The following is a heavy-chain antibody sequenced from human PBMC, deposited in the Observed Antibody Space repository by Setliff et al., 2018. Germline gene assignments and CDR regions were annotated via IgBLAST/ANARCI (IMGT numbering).Heavy chain of an antibody. D-gene: IGHD1-1*01. CDR1: GYTFTSYY. J-gene: IGHJ6*03. CDR2: INPSGGST. Sequence: GASVKVSCKASGYTFTSYYMHWVRQAPGQGLEWMGIINPSGGSTSYAQKFQGRVTMTRDTSTSTVYMELSSLRSEDTAVYYCARDGNGRKGDYYYYYYMDVWGKGTTVTVS. CDR3: ARDGNGRKGDYYYYYYMDV. V-gene: IGHV1-46*01.